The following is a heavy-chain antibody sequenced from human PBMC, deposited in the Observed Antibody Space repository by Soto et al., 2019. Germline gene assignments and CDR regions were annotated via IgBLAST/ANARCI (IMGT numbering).Heavy chain of an antibody. V-gene: IGHV1-69*06. Sequence: SVKVSCKASGGTFSSYAISWVRQAPGQGLEWMGGIIPIFGTANYAQKFQGRVTITADKSTSTAYMELSSLRSEDTAVYYCARSRGGYDSSGYEVTWFDPWGQGTLVTVSS. CDR1: GGTFSSYA. CDR3: ARSRGGYDSSGYEVTWFDP. D-gene: IGHD3-22*01. CDR2: IIPIFGTA. J-gene: IGHJ5*02.